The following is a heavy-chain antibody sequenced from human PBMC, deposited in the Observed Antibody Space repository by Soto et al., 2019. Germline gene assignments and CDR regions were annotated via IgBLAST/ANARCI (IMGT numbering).Heavy chain of an antibody. Sequence: GGSLRLSCAASGFTFSSYAMSWVRQAPGKGLKWVSAISGSGGSTYYADSVKGRFTISRDNSKNTLYLQMNSLRAEDTSVYYCAKKCSSSDAFDIWGQGTMVTVSS. CDR3: AKKCSSSDAFDI. CDR1: GFTFSSYA. V-gene: IGHV3-23*01. D-gene: IGHD2-15*01. J-gene: IGHJ3*02. CDR2: ISGSGGST.